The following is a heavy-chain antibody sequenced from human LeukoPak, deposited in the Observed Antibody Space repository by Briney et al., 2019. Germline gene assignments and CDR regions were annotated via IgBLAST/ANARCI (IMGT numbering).Heavy chain of an antibody. V-gene: IGHV4-39*07. CDR3: ARDSWIIVVVPAALRSNWFDP. D-gene: IGHD2-2*02. J-gene: IGHJ5*02. CDR2: IYYSGST. CDR1: GGSISSSSYY. Sequence: PSETLSLTCTVSGGSISSSSYYWGWIRQPPGKGLEWIGSIYYSGSTYYNPSLKSRVTISVDTSKNQFSLELSSVTAADTAVYYCARDSWIIVVVPAALRSNWFDPWGQGTLVTVSS.